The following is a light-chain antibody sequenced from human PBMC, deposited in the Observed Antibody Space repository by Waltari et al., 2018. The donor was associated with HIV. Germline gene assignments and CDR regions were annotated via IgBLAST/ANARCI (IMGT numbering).Light chain of an antibody. CDR1: SSNRGTYKL. CDR3: CSDAGSPDWI. V-gene: IGLV2-23*01. J-gene: IGLJ2*01. Sequence: STLTQPASASGSPAQSLTISCTVTSSNRGTYKLLSWLQHLPAKAPKPSTYEGPTRPPGTSSRFHPSKPDNSASLTISGLQVRAEPTYFACSDAGSPDWIFGGGTEVNV. CDR2: EGP.